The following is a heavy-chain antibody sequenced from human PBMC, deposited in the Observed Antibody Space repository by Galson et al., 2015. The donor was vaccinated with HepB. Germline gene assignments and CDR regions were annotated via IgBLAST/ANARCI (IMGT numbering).Heavy chain of an antibody. V-gene: IGHV2-5*01. CDR2: IYWIDDE. J-gene: IGHJ4*02. D-gene: IGHD2-8*02. CDR3: ARSLGLVGPSFDN. Sequence: PALVKPTQTLTLTCTFSGFSLRASGVGVGWVRQSPGKALEWLALIYWIDDEYYSPSLRSRLTITKDASKDQVVLTMTNLDPLDTATYYCARSLGLVGPSFDNWGQGTLVTVSS. CDR1: GFSLRASGVG.